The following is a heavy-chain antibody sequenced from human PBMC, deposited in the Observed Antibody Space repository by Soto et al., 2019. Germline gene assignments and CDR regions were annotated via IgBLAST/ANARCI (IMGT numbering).Heavy chain of an antibody. J-gene: IGHJ6*02. CDR3: ARQGNVDTAMVYYYYGMDV. CDR1: GYSFTSYW. D-gene: IGHD5-18*01. V-gene: IGHV5-51*01. Sequence: GESLKISCKGSGYSFTSYWIGWVRQMPGKGLEWMGIIYPGDSDTRYSPSFQGQVTISADKSISTAYLQWSSLKASDTAMYYCARQGNVDTAMVYYYYGMDVWGQGTTVTVPS. CDR2: IYPGDSDT.